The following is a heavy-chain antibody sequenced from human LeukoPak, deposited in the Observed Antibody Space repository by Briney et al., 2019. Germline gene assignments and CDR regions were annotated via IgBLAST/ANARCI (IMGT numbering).Heavy chain of an antibody. D-gene: IGHD1-1*01. Sequence: SETLSLTCTVSGGSMFSYYWSWIRQPPGRGLEWIGFISYTGYTNYNPSLKSRVTISLGTSNNQFSLELKAVTAADTAVYYCAREGGAPGHTNEFDYWGQGILVTVSS. CDR2: ISYTGYT. J-gene: IGHJ4*02. CDR3: AREGGAPGHTNEFDY. CDR1: GGSMFSYY. V-gene: IGHV4-59*01.